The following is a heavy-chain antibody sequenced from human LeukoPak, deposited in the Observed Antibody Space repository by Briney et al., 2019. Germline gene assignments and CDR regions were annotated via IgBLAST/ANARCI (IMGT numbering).Heavy chain of an antibody. Sequence: KPSETLSLTCTVSGGSISTYYWSWIRQPPGKGLEWIGEINHSGSTNYNPSLKSRVTISVDTSKNQFSLKLSSVTAADTAVYYCARGRQLLRASTYGDYGDDYWGQGTLVTVSS. CDR2: INHSGST. CDR3: ARGRQLLRASTYGDYGDDY. CDR1: GGSISTYY. V-gene: IGHV4-34*01. J-gene: IGHJ4*02. D-gene: IGHD4-17*01.